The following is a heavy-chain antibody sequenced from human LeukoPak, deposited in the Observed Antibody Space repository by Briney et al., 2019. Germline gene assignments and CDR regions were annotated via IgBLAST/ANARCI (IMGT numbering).Heavy chain of an antibody. CDR1: GGSISSYY. V-gene: IGHV4-59*01. CDR3: ARETQTLYGDYDAFGI. D-gene: IGHD4-17*01. CDR2: IYYSGST. J-gene: IGHJ3*02. Sequence: PSETLSLTCTVSGGSISSYYWSWIRQPPGKGLEWIGYIYYSGSTNYNPSLKSRVTISVDTSKNQFSLKLSSVTAADTAVYYCARETQTLYGDYDAFGIWGQGTMVTVSS.